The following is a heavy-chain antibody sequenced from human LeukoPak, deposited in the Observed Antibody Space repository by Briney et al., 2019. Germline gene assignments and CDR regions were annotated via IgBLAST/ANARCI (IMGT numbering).Heavy chain of an antibody. CDR3: AKDRDCSSTSCYYYYYYGMDV. CDR1: GFTFSSYA. CDR2: ISGSGGST. J-gene: IGHJ6*02. V-gene: IGHV3-23*01. D-gene: IGHD2-2*01. Sequence: GGSLRLSCAASGFTFSSYAMTWVRQAPGKGLEWVSAISGSGGSTYYADSVKGRFTISRDNSKNTLYLQMNSLRAEDTAVYYCAKDRDCSSTSCYYYYYYGMDVWGQGTTVTVSS.